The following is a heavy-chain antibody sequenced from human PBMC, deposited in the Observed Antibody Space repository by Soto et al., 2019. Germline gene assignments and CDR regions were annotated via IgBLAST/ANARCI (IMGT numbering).Heavy chain of an antibody. V-gene: IGHV3-48*02. CDR1: GFTFSTYD. J-gene: IGHJ4*02. Sequence: EVQLVESGGDLLQPGGSLGLSCAASGFTFSTYDMHWVRQAPGKGLEWVSFISRSSDTVNYADSVKGRFTISRDNAQQSLYLQMNSLRDDDTAVYYCVKGGWGDFWGQGTLVTVSS. CDR2: ISRSSDTV. CDR3: VKGGWGDF. D-gene: IGHD3-16*01.